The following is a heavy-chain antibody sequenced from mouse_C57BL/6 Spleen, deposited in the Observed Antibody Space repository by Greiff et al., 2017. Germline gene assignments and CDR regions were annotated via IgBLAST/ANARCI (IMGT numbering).Heavy chain of an antibody. CDR1: GYTFTGYW. D-gene: IGHD2-2*01. J-gene: IGHJ2*01. V-gene: IGHV1-9*01. CDR3: ARGVLWLRQDD. Sequence: QVQLQQSGAELMKPGASVKLSCKATGYTFTGYWIEWVKQRPGHGLEWIGEILPGSGSTNYNEKFKGKATFTADTSSNTAYMQLSSMTTEDSASYCWARGVLWLRQDDWGQGTTLTVSS. CDR2: ILPGSGST.